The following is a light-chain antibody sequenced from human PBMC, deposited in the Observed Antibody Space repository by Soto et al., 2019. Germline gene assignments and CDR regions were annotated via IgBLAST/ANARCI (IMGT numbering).Light chain of an antibody. CDR1: SSDVGSYDY. CDR2: DVS. CDR3: SSYTTTSTAFV. J-gene: IGLJ1*01. Sequence: SALTQPASVSGSPGQSITISCTGSSSDVGSYDYVSWYQQHPGKVPKLMIYDVSNRPSGVSNRFSGSKSGNTASLTISGLQAEDEADYYCSSYTTTSTAFVFGPGTKLTVL. V-gene: IGLV2-14*01.